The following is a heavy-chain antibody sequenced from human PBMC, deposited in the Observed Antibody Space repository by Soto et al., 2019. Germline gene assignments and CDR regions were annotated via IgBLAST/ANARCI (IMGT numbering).Heavy chain of an antibody. CDR2: IYYSGST. J-gene: IGHJ6*01. V-gene: IGHV4-30-4*01. CDR3: ARDGWAITIFGVVPPGYGMDV. Sequence: SETLSLTCTVSGGSISSGDYYWSWIRQPPGKGLEWIGYIYYSGSTYYNPSLKSRVTISVDTSKNQFSLKLSSVTAADTAVYYCARDGWAITIFGVVPPGYGMDVWGQGTTVTVS. CDR1: GGSISSGDYY. D-gene: IGHD3-3*01.